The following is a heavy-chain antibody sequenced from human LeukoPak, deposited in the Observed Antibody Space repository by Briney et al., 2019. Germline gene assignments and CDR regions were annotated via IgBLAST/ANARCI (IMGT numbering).Heavy chain of an antibody. V-gene: IGHV1-18*01. D-gene: IGHD6-13*01. Sequence: ASVKVSCKASGYTFTSYDINWVRQATGQGLEWMGWISTYNGNTNYAQKLQGRVTLTTDTSTNTAYMELTSLRSDDTAVYYCARPFMEQLVPFDPWGQGTLVTVSS. J-gene: IGHJ5*02. CDR3: ARPFMEQLVPFDP. CDR2: ISTYNGNT. CDR1: GYTFTSYD.